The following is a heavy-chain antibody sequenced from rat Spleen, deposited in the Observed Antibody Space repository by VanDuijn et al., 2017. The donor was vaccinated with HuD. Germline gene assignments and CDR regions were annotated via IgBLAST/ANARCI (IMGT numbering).Heavy chain of an antibody. CDR1: GFLLTSNS. CDR3: TRGYGRFAY. D-gene: IGHD4-3*01. J-gene: IGHJ3*01. V-gene: IGHV2-1*01. CDR2: IWSGGST. Sequence: QVQLKESGPGLVQPSQTLSLTCTVSGFLLTSNSVSWVRQPPGKGLEWMGVIWSGGSTNYNEDLESRLTIRRDTSKSQVFLKMNSLQTEDTAIYFCTRGYGRFAYWGQGTLVTVSS.